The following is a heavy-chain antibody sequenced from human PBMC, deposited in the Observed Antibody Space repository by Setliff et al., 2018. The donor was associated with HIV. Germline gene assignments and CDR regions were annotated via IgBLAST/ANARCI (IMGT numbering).Heavy chain of an antibody. CDR2: VYYTGST. CDR3: ARLILGELSLFGPYWYFDL. J-gene: IGHJ2*01. D-gene: IGHD3-16*02. CDR1: GGSIDSSDYY. Sequence: SETLSLTCSVSGGSIDSSDYYWGWIRQPPGKGLEWIGTVYYTGSTFYNLSLESRVTISVDTSKNQFSLKLRSVTATDTTVYYCARLILGELSLFGPYWYFDLWGRGTLVTVSS. V-gene: IGHV4-39*01.